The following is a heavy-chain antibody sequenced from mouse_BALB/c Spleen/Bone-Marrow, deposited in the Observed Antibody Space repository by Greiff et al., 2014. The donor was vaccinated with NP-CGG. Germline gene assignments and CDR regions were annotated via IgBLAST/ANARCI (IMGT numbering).Heavy chain of an antibody. D-gene: IGHD1-1*01. J-gene: IGHJ3*01. CDR3: AIYYYGSSGFAY. CDR2: IDPANGNT. CDR1: GFNIKDTY. Sequence: VQLQQSGAELVKPGASVKLSCTASGFNIKDTYMHWVKQRPEQGLEWIGRIDPANGNTKYDPKFQGKATITADTSSNTAYLQLSSQTSEDTAVYYCAIYYYGSSGFAYWGQGTLVTVSA. V-gene: IGHV14-3*02.